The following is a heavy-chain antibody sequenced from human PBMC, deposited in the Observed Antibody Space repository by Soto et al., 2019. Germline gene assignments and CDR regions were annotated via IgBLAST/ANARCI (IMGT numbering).Heavy chain of an antibody. CDR1: GGSFSDYY. D-gene: IGHD3-16*01. J-gene: IGHJ4*02. CDR2: INHSGST. Sequence: QVQLQQWGAGLLKPSETLSFTCAVYGGSFSDYYWSWIRQPPRKGLEWIGEINHSGSTNDNPSLKSRVTISVDTSKNQFSLKLSSVTAADTAMYYCARGSRRGVDYWGQGTLVTVSS. V-gene: IGHV4-34*01. CDR3: ARGSRRGVDY.